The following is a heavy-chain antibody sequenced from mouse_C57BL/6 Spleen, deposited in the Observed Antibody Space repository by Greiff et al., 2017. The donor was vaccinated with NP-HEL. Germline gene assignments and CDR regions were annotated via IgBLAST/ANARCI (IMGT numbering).Heavy chain of an antibody. J-gene: IGHJ1*03. CDR1: GYTFTSYW. CDR3: ARGGYYGSSLYWYFDV. Sequence: QVQLQQPGAELVRPGSSVKLSCKASGYTFTSYWMHWVKQRPIQGLEWIGNIDPSDSETHYNQKFKDKATLTVDQSSSTAYMQLNSLTSEDSAVYYCARGGYYGSSLYWYFDVWGTGTTVTVSS. V-gene: IGHV1-52*01. CDR2: IDPSDSET. D-gene: IGHD1-1*01.